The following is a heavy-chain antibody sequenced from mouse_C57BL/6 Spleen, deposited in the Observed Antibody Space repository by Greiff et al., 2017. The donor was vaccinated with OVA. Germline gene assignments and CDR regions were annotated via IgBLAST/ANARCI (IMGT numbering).Heavy chain of an antibody. Sequence: EVQLVESGGGLVKPGGSLKLSCAASGFAFSDYGMHWVRQAPEKGLEWVGYISSGSSTIYYADTVKGRVTISRDNAKNTLFMQMTSLRSEDTAMYYCARRGSDYDGGFDYWGQGTTLTVSS. V-gene: IGHV5-17*01. CDR2: ISSGSSTI. CDR3: ARRGSDYDGGFDY. CDR1: GFAFSDYG. J-gene: IGHJ2*01. D-gene: IGHD2-4*01.